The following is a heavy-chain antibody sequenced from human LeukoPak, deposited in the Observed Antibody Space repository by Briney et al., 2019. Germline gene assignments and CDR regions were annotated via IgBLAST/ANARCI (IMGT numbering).Heavy chain of an antibody. V-gene: IGHV3-53*01. CDR3: AKSITMIVAVFDY. J-gene: IGHJ4*02. CDR1: GFSVSNNY. D-gene: IGHD3-22*01. Sequence: GGSLRLSCAASGFSVSNNYINWVRQASGKGLEWVSVMHSDGRTFYADSVKGRFTISRDKSKNMFYLQMDSLRAEDTAVYYCAKSITMIVAVFDYWGQGTLVTVSS. CDR2: MHSDGRT.